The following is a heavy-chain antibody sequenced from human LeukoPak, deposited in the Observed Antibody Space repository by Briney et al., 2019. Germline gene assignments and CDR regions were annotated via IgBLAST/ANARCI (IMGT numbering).Heavy chain of an antibody. CDR1: GGTFSSYA. CDR3: AKDGVRLHLPSRFDY. J-gene: IGHJ4*02. CDR2: IIPIFGTA. V-gene: IGHV1-69*13. Sequence: VASVKVSCKASGGTFSSYAISWVRQAPGQGLEWMGGIIPIFGTANYAQKFQGRVTITADESTSTAYMELSSLRSEDTAVYYCAKDGVRLHLPSRFDYWGQGTLVTVSS. D-gene: IGHD5-24*01.